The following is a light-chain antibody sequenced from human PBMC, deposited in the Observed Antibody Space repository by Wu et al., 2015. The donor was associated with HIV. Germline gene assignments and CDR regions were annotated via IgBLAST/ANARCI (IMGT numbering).Light chain of an antibody. Sequence: EVVLTQSPATLSLSPGERATLSCRASQSISSYLAWYQQKPGQAPRLLIYDTSNRATGVPARFSGSGSETDFTLTISSLQPEDVATYYCQKYNTAPWTFGQGTKVEMK. CDR3: QKYNTAPWT. J-gene: IGKJ1*01. CDR2: DTS. CDR1: QSISSY. V-gene: IGKV3-11*01.